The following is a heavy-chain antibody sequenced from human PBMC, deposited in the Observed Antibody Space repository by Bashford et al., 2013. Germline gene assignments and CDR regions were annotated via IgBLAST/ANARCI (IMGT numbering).Heavy chain of an antibody. CDR3: AKGSSSSRPYYFDY. Sequence: VRQAPGKGLEWVSAISGSYTYYADSVKGRFTISTDNSKNTLYVQMNSLRAEDTAVYYCAKGSSSSRPYYFDYWGHGTLVTVSS. CDR2: ISGSYT. V-gene: IGHV3-23*01. J-gene: IGHJ4*01. D-gene: IGHD2-2*01.